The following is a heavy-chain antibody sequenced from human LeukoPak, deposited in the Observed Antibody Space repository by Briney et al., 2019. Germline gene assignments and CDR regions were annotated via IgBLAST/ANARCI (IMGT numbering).Heavy chain of an antibody. CDR2: IRYDGGNK. D-gene: IGHD6-13*01. CDR1: GFTFSSYG. V-gene: IGHV3-30*02. J-gene: IGHJ4*02. CDR3: AKDRIYSSSWYYFDY. Sequence: GGSLRLSCAASGFTFSSYGMHWVRQAPGKGLEWVAFIRYDGGNKYYADSVKGRFTISRDNSKNTLYLQMNSLRAEDTAVYYCAKDRIYSSSWYYFDYWGQGTLVTVSS.